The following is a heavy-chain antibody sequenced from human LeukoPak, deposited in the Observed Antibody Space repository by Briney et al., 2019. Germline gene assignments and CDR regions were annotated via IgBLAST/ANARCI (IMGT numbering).Heavy chain of an antibody. D-gene: IGHD3-16*01. CDR3: ATGPPPYTEGDLFYYYGLVV. Sequence: ASVKVSCKASGGTFSSYAISWVRQAPGQGLEWMGGIVPILSTTNYARKFQGRVTMTAGESTSTAYMELSSLRSDDTAVYYCATGPPPYTEGDLFYYYGLVVWGQGTTVTVSS. CDR1: GGTFSSYA. V-gene: IGHV1-69*13. CDR2: IVPILSTT. J-gene: IGHJ6*02.